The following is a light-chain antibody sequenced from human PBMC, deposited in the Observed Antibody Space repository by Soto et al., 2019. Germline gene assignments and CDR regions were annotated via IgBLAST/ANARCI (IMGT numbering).Light chain of an antibody. Sequence: DIQMTQSPSSLSASVGDRVTITCRASQRISNYLNWYQQKPGKGPQLLIYGASTLQSGVPPRFSGSGSGTDFTLTISALQPEDFATYSCQEGCSTSRTFGQGTTVEIK. V-gene: IGKV1-39*01. CDR2: GAS. J-gene: IGKJ1*01. CDR1: QRISNY. CDR3: QEGCSTSRT.